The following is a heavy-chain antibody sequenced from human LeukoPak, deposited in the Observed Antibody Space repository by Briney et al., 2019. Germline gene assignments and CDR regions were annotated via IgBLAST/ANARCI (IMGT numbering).Heavy chain of an antibody. V-gene: IGHV3-23*01. CDR2: ISGSGGST. Sequence: GAPLGLSCAASGFTFSSYAMSWVRQTPGKGLEWVSAISGSGGSTYYADSVKGRFTISRDNSKNTLYLQMNSLRAEDTAVYYCAKSPWGSSWYGGEYFQHWGQGTLVTVSS. CDR3: AKSPWGSSWYGGEYFQH. D-gene: IGHD6-13*01. CDR1: GFTFSSYA. J-gene: IGHJ1*01.